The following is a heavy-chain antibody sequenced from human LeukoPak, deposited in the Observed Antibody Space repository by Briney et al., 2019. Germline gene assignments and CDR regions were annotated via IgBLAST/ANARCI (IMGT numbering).Heavy chain of an antibody. V-gene: IGHV4-38-2*02. CDR2: IYHRGNT. CDR1: GYSISSGYY. Sequence: PSETLSLTCTVSGYSISSGYYWGWIRQPPGKGLEWIGSIYHRGNTCYKSSLKSRLTISVDMSKNQFSLNLRSVTAADTAIYYCARDGSSGPEYYFDYWGQGTLVTVSS. CDR3: ARDGSSGPEYYFDY. D-gene: IGHD3-22*01. J-gene: IGHJ4*02.